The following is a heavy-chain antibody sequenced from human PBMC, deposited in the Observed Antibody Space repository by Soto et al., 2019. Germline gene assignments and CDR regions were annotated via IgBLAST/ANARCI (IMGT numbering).Heavy chain of an antibody. Sequence: GGSLRLSCAASGFTVSSNYMSWVRQAPGKGLEWVSVIYSGGSTYYADSVKGRFTISRHNSKNTLYLQMNSLRAEDTAVYYCARGGLGDAITFGGVIAPYYFDYWGQGTLVTVSS. CDR2: IYSGGST. J-gene: IGHJ4*02. CDR1: GFTVSSNY. CDR3: ARGGLGDAITFGGVIAPYYFDY. D-gene: IGHD3-16*02. V-gene: IGHV3-53*04.